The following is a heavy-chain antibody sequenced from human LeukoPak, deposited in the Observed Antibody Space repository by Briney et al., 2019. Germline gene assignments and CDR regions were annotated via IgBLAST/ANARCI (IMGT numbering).Heavy chain of an antibody. J-gene: IGHJ4*02. D-gene: IGHD3-3*01. CDR2: ISGGKGDT. Sequence: GASVKVSCKASGYTFTSFGISWVRQAPGKGLEWMGWISGGKGDTKYAQNLQGRVTMTTEANTAYMELRSLTSDDTAVYYCMRGTWGVVLDYWGQGTPVTVSS. CDR1: GYTFTSFG. V-gene: IGHV1-18*01. CDR3: MRGTWGVVLDY.